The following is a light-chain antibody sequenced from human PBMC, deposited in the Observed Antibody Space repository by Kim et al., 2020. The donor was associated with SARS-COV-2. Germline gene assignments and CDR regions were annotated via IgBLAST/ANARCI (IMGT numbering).Light chain of an antibody. CDR3: QVWDTTSAV. J-gene: IGLJ3*02. Sequence: VARGQTAKINCGGDNIGDKNVHWYQQKPDRAPVLVIYRDFNRPSGIPERFSGSNSGNTATLTISRAQAGDEADYYCQVWDTTSAVFGGGTQLTVL. CDR1: NIGDKN. V-gene: IGLV3-9*01. CDR2: RDF.